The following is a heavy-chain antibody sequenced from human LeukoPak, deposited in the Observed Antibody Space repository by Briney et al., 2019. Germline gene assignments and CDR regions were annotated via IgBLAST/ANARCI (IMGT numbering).Heavy chain of an antibody. V-gene: IGHV3-72*01. CDR3: ARIAVTGGGYFDS. CDR1: GFTSSDHY. Sequence: GGSLRLSCAASGFTSSDHYMDWVRQAPGKGLEWVGRSRAKVNSYATEYAAPVKGRFTISRDGSKNSLYLQMNSLRTEDTAVYYCARIAVTGGGYFDSWGQGTLVTVSS. D-gene: IGHD6-19*01. J-gene: IGHJ4*02. CDR2: SRAKVNSYAT.